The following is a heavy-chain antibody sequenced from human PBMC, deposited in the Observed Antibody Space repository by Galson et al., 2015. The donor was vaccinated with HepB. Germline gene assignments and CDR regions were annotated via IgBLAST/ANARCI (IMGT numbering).Heavy chain of an antibody. J-gene: IGHJ6*02. CDR1: GFTFSSYS. CDR3: ARVTVAAAGTWWDPNYYYYYGMDV. CDR2: ISSSSSYI. D-gene: IGHD6-13*01. V-gene: IGHV3-21*01. Sequence: SLRLSCAASGFTFSSYSMNWVRQAPGKGLEWVSSISSSSSYIYYADSVKGRFTISRDNAKNSLYLQMNSLRAEDTAVYYCARVTVAAAGTWWDPNYYYYYGMDVWGQGTTVTVSS.